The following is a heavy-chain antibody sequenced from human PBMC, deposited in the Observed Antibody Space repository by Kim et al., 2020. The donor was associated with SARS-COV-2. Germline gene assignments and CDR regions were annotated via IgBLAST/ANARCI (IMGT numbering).Heavy chain of an antibody. CDR2: INHNGST. J-gene: IGHJ4*02. CDR1: GGSFSGYY. Sequence: SETLSLTCAVYGGSFSGYYWSWIRQPPGKGLEWIGEINHNGSTNYNPSLKSRVTISVDTSKNQFSLKLSTVTAADTAVYYCARGGALYDFLPFTFDYWGQGTLVTVSS. CDR3: ARGGALYDFLPFTFDY. D-gene: IGHD3-3*01. V-gene: IGHV4-34*01.